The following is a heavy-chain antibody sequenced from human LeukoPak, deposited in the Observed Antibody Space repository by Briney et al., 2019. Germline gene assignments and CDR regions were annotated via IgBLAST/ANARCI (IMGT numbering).Heavy chain of an antibody. J-gene: IGHJ2*01. Sequence: GGSLRLSCAASRFTFSSYFMCWVRQAPGKGLEWVSVISGSGGTTYYAVSVEGRFTISRDNSKNTLYLQMNSLRAEDTAVYYCAKDVPGGWWYFDLWGRGTLVTVSS. CDR1: RFTFSSYF. D-gene: IGHD6-19*01. V-gene: IGHV3-23*01. CDR3: AKDVPGGWWYFDL. CDR2: ISGSGGTT.